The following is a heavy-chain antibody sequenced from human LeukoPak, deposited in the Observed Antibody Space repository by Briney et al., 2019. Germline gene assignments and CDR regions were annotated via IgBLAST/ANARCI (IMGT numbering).Heavy chain of an antibody. V-gene: IGHV1-2*02. CDR3: ARASLGRSSTSCSGY. D-gene: IGHD2-2*01. CDR2: INPNSGGT. CDR1: GYTFTGYY. J-gene: IGHJ4*02. Sequence: ASVKVSCKASGYTFTGYYMHWVRQAPGQGLEWMGWINPNSGGTNYAQKFQGRVTMTRDTSISTAYMELSRLRSDDTAAYYCARASLGRSSTSCSGYWGQGTLVTVSS.